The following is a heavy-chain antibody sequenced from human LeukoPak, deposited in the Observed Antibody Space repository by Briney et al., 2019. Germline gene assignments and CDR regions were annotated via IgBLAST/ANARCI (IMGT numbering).Heavy chain of an antibody. CDR2: VYNTGST. CDR1: PCSISSYF. CDR3: ARQTQKSGWLDS. V-gene: IGHV4-59*08. D-gene: IGHD6-19*01. J-gene: IGHJ4*02. Sequence: SETLSLTCTVGPCSISSYFWSWIRQPPGTGLEWIGYVYNTGSTNNNPSLKSRVTISVDTSKNQFCLKLTSVTAADTAVYYCARQTQKSGWLDSGGQGTLVTVSS.